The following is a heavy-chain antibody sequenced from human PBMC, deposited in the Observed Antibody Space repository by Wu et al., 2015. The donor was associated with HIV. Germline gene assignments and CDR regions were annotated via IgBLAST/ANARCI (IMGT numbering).Heavy chain of an antibody. D-gene: IGHD3-3*01. V-gene: IGHV1-2*02. CDR1: GNTITGHY. Sequence: QVQLVQSGAEVKKPGASVKVSCKASGNTITGHYINWVRQAPGQGLEWMGWINPNSGGTSYAQKFQDRVTMTRDTSIYTTYMELSSLKSDDSAVYYCARGDYANYDFWSAYPSYWGQGTLVTVSS. J-gene: IGHJ4*02. CDR2: INPNSGGT. CDR3: ARGDYANYDFWSAYPSY.